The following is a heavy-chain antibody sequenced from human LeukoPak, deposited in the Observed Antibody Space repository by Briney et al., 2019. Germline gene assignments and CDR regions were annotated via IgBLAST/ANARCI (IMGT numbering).Heavy chain of an antibody. D-gene: IGHD2-2*01. Sequence: SVKVSCKASGGTFISYAISWLRQAPGQGLEWMGGIIPIFGTANYAQKFQGRVTITADESTSTAYMELSSLRSEDTAVYYCARDYCSSTSCRQYYYMDVWGKGTTVTVSS. CDR1: GGTFISYA. J-gene: IGHJ6*03. V-gene: IGHV1-69*13. CDR3: ARDYCSSTSCRQYYYMDV. CDR2: IIPIFGTA.